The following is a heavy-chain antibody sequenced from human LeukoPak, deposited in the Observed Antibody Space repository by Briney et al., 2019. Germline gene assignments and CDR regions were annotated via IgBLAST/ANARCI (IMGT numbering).Heavy chain of an antibody. Sequence: PGGSLRLSCAASGFTFSSSGMHWVRQAPGKGLEWVALISYDGSNKYYADSVKGRFTISRDNSKSTLYLQMNSLRAEDTAVFYCAKARGRGYTYGSLDYWGQGTLVTVSS. V-gene: IGHV3-30*18. CDR1: GFTFSSSG. CDR3: AKARGRGYTYGSLDY. D-gene: IGHD5-18*01. J-gene: IGHJ4*02. CDR2: ISYDGSNK.